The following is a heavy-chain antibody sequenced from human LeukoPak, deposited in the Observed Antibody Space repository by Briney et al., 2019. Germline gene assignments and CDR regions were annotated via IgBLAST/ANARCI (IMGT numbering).Heavy chain of an antibody. CDR1: GFTFSSYW. V-gene: IGHV3-7*01. J-gene: IGHJ4*02. Sequence: QTGGSLRLSCAASGFTFSSYWMSWVRQAPGEGLEWVANIKQDGSEKYYVDSVKGRFTISRDNAKNSLYLQMNSLRAEDTAVYYCAKDARYYYDSSGFDYWGQGTLVTVSS. CDR2: IKQDGSEK. CDR3: AKDARYYYDSSGFDY. D-gene: IGHD3-22*01.